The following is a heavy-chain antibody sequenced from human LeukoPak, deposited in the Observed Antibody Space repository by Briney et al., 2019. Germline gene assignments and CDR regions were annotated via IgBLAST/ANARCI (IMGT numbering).Heavy chain of an antibody. V-gene: IGHV4-30-4*01. CDR2: IYYSGST. D-gene: IGHD6-19*01. Sequence: PSQTLSLTCTVSGGSISSGDYYWRWIRQPPGKGLEWIGYIYYSGSTYYNPFPKSRVTISVDTSKNQFSLKLSSVTAADTAVYYCARVEKKQWLARRDAFDIWGQGTMVTVSS. CDR1: GGSISSGDYY. J-gene: IGHJ3*02. CDR3: ARVEKKQWLARRDAFDI.